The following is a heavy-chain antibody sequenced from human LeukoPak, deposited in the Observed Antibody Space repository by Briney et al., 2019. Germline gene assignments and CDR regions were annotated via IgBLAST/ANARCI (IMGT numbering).Heavy chain of an antibody. D-gene: IGHD1-26*01. CDR3: ARVGVSGGFGY. CDR1: GYSISSGYY. J-gene: IGHJ4*02. CDR2: IYHSGST. V-gene: IGHV4-38-2*02. Sequence: SETLSLTCXVSGYSISSGYYWGWIRQPPGKGLEWIGSIYHSGSTYYNPSLKSRVTISVDTSKNQFSPKLSSVTAADTAVYYCARVGVSGGFGYWGQGTLVTVSS.